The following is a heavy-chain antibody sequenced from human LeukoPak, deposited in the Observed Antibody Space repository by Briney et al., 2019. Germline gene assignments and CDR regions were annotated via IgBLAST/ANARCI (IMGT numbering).Heavy chain of an antibody. Sequence: GGSLRLSCAASGFTFSDYYMSWIRQAPGKGLEWVSSISSSSSYIYYADSVKGRFTISRDNAKNSLYLQMNSLRAEDTAVYYCARGLDYGDYYPPPYTMDVWGQGTTVTVSS. CDR2: ISSSSSYI. D-gene: IGHD4-17*01. J-gene: IGHJ6*02. CDR1: GFTFSDYY. V-gene: IGHV3-11*06. CDR3: ARGLDYGDYYPPPYTMDV.